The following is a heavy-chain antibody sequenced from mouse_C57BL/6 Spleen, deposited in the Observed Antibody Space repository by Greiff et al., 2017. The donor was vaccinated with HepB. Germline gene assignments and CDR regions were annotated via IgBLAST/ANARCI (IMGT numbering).Heavy chain of an antibody. D-gene: IGHD1-1*01. CDR2: IDPETGGT. CDR3: TRNLYGSSIGDYFDY. V-gene: IGHV1-15*01. J-gene: IGHJ2*01. Sequence: QVQLQQSGAELVRPGASVTLSCKASGYTFTDYEMHWVKQTPVHGLEWIGAIDPETGGTAYNQKFKGKAILTADKSSSTAYMELRSLTSEDSAVYYCTRNLYGSSIGDYFDYWGQGTTLTVSS. CDR1: GYTFTDYE.